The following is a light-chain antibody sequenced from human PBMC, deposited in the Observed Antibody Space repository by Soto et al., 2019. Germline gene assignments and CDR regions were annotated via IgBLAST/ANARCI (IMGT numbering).Light chain of an antibody. J-gene: IGKJ3*01. Sequence: DIQMTQSPSSLSASVGDRVTITCRASQDISDFLVWYQQKPGKVPKLLIYTASTLQSGVPSRFSGSGSGTDFTLTVSSLQPEDVATYYCQKYHSAPFTFGPGTKVDIK. CDR2: TAS. CDR3: QKYHSAPFT. CDR1: QDISDF. V-gene: IGKV1-27*01.